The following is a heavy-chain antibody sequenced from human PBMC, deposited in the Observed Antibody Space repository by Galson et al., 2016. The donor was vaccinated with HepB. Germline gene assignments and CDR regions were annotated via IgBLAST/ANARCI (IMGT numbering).Heavy chain of an antibody. CDR2: IGGPGRSK. CDR1: GFTFSNYV. D-gene: IGHD1-1*01. J-gene: IGHJ6*04. Sequence: SLRLSCAASGFTFSNYVMTWVRQSPGKGLEWVSRIGGPGRSKDYADSVNGRFTIFRDNSKNTLYLQIDSLRSEDTALYYCAKAVTTADNFYQFGMDVWGKGTTVTASS. V-gene: IGHV3-23*01. CDR3: AKAVTTADNFYQFGMDV.